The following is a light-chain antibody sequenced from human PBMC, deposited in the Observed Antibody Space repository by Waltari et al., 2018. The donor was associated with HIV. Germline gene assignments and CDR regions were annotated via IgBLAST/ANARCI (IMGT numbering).Light chain of an antibody. CDR1: ENIDKS. CDR3: QQTFALPHT. V-gene: IGKV1-39*01. Sequence: DIQMTQSPPSLSASVGDRITITCRATENIDKSLHWYQKRPGRPPKLLIYSASTLQPGVPSRFSGSGSGTDFTLTISGLQPEDFGTYYCQQTFALPHTFGQGTQLDI. J-gene: IGKJ2*01. CDR2: SAS.